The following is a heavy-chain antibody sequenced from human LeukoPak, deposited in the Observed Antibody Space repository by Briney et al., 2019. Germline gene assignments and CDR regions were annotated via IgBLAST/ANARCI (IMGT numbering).Heavy chain of an antibody. D-gene: IGHD2-2*01. Sequence: ASVKVSCKVSGYTLTELSMHWVRQAPGKGLEGMGGFDPEDGETIYAQKFQGRVTMTEDTSTDTAYMELSSLRSEDTAVYYCATDPRTDRCSSTSCYGGYWGQGTLVTVSS. V-gene: IGHV1-24*01. CDR2: FDPEDGET. CDR1: GYTLTELS. CDR3: ATDPRTDRCSSTSCYGGY. J-gene: IGHJ4*02.